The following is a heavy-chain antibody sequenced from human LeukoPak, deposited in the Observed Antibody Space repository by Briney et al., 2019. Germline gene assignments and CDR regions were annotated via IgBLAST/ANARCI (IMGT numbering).Heavy chain of an antibody. D-gene: IGHD2-15*01. CDR2: IDYSGGST. Sequence: GVSLRLSCTVSGFTLSSYEMRWIRQAPGEGLGWVSSIDYSGGSTYYADSVKGRFPISRDNSKNTLYLQMNSLRAEDTAVYYCARDHRYCSGGSCYPRHNWFDPWGQGTLVTVSS. V-gene: IGHV3-23*01. CDR1: GFTLSSYE. CDR3: ARDHRYCSGGSCYPRHNWFDP. J-gene: IGHJ5*02.